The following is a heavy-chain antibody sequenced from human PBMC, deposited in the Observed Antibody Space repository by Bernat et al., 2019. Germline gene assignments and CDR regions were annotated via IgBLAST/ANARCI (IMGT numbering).Heavy chain of an antibody. CDR3: ARDATYIGGGWFDP. CDR1: GFTVSSNY. Sequence: EVQLVESGGGLIQPGGSLRLSCAASGFTVSSNYMIWVRQAPGKGLEWVSVIYSGGTTYYADSVKGRFTISRDNSKNTLYLQMNSLRAEDTAVYYCARDATYIGGGWFDPWAREPWSPSPQ. V-gene: IGHV3-53*01. J-gene: IGHJ5*02. D-gene: IGHD3-10*01. CDR2: IYSGGTT.